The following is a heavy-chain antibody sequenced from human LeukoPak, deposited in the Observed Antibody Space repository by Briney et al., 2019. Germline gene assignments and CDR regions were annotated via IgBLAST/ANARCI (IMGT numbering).Heavy chain of an antibody. V-gene: IGHV3-20*04. J-gene: IGHJ4*02. CDR3: ARRDGYFPDY. Sequence: GGSLRLSCAASGFTFSSYSMNWVRQAPGKGLEWVSGINWNGGSTGYADSVKGRFTISRDNAKNSLYLQMNSLRAEDTALYYCARRDGYFPDYWGQGTLVTVSS. CDR2: INWNGGST. D-gene: IGHD5-24*01. CDR1: GFTFSSYS.